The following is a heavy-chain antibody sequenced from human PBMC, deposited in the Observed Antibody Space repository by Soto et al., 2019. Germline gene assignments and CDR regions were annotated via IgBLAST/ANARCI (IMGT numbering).Heavy chain of an antibody. J-gene: IGHJ6*02. CDR2: IIPIFGTA. D-gene: IGHD3-3*01. V-gene: IGHV1-69*13. CDR1: GGTFSSYA. Sequence: SVKVSCKASGGTFSSYAISWVRQAPGQGLEWMGGIIPIFGTANYAQKFQGRVTITADESTSTAYMELSSLRSEDTAVYYCARDAFTQSFGWVIPAFSARSYVMDVRARVTTVPVS. CDR3: ARDAFTQSFGWVIPAFSARSYVMDV.